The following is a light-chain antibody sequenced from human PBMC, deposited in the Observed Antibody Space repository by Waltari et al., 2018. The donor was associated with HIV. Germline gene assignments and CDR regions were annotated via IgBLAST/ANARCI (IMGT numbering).Light chain of an antibody. CDR2: NTS. J-gene: IGLJ1*01. Sequence: QSVLTQPPSVSGAPGQRVTISCTGSSSNIGAGFDVHWYQQLPGTAPKLLSYNTSNRPSGVPDRFSGSKSGTSASLAITGLQAEDEADYYCQSYDSSLSGSDVFGTGTKVTVL. V-gene: IGLV1-40*01. CDR1: SSNIGAGFD. CDR3: QSYDSSLSGSDV.